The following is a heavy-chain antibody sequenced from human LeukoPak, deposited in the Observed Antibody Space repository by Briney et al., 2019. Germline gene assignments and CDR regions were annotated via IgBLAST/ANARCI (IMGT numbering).Heavy chain of an antibody. J-gene: IGHJ1*01. V-gene: IGHV1-18*01. CDR2: ISAYNGNT. D-gene: IGHD6-6*01. Sequence: GASVKVSCKASGYTFTSYAMNWVRQAPGQGLEWMGWISAYNGNTNYAQKLQGRVTMTTDTSTSTAYMELRSLRSDDTAVYYRARDQKGSIQHWGQGTLVTVSS. CDR1: GYTFTSYA. CDR3: ARDQKGSIQH.